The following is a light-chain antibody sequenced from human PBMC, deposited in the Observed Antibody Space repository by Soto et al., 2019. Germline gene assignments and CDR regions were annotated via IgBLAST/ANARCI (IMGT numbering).Light chain of an antibody. CDR1: NY. J-gene: IGKJ1*01. Sequence: NYLDWYLQKPGQSPQVLIYGASSLQSGVPSRFSGSGSGTDFTLTISSLQPEDFATYYCQKSFSTPRTFGQGNTVDIK. CDR3: QKSFSTPRT. CDR2: GAS. V-gene: IGKV1-39*01.